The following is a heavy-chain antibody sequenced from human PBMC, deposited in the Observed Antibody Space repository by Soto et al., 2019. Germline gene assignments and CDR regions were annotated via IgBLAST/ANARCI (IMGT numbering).Heavy chain of an antibody. V-gene: IGHV1-69*06. J-gene: IGHJ6*02. CDR3: ARDRTRYYDILTGYSAQTYYYYGMDV. CDR2: IIPIFGTA. Sequence: SVKVSCKASGGTFSSYAISWVRQAPGQGLEWMGGIIPIFGTANYAQKFQGRVTITADKSTSTAYMELSSLRSEDTAVYYCARDRTRYYDILTGYSAQTYYYYGMDVWGQGTTVTVSS. CDR1: GGTFSSYA. D-gene: IGHD3-9*01.